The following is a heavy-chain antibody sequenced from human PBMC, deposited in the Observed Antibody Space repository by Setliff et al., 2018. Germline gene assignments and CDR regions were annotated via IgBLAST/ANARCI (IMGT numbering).Heavy chain of an antibody. CDR2: IYSSGST. V-gene: IGHV4-61*02. J-gene: IGHJ5*02. D-gene: IGHD1-26*01. CDR1: GSSISSGSYY. CDR3: ARGAPGWELLSWFDP. Sequence: SETLSLTCTVSGSSISSGSYYWSWIRQPAGKGLEWIGRIYSSGSTKYNPSLKSRVTISGDTSKNQFSLKLSSVTAADTAVYYCARGAPGWELLSWFDPWGQGTLVTVSS.